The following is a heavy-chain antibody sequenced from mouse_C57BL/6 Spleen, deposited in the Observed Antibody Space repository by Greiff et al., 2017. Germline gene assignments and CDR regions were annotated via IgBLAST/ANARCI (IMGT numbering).Heavy chain of an antibody. V-gene: IGHV1-15*01. Sequence: QVQLKESGAELVRPGASVTLSCKASGYTFTDYEMHWVKQTPVHGLEWIGAIDPETGGTAYNQKFKGKAILTADKSSSTAYMELRSLTSEDSAVYYCTRISYDGFFYWGQGTTLTVSS. D-gene: IGHD2-3*01. CDR1: GYTFTDYE. CDR2: IDPETGGT. J-gene: IGHJ2*01. CDR3: TRISYDGFFY.